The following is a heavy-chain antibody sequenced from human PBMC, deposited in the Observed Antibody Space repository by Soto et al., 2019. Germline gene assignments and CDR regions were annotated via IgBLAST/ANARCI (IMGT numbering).Heavy chain of an antibody. CDR2: IYYSGSI. D-gene: IGHD6-19*01. V-gene: IGHV4-31*03. CDR1: GGSISSGGYY. CDR3: ARAHSSGRIFDS. Sequence: SETLSLTCSVSGGSISSGGYYWSGIRQHPGKGLEWIGYIYYSGSIQYNPSLKSRVTISVDTSKNQFSLKLSSVTAADTAVYYCARAHSSGRIFDSWGQGTLVTVSS. J-gene: IGHJ4*02.